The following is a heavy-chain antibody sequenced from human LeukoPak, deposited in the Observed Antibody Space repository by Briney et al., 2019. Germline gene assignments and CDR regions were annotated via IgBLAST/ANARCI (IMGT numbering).Heavy chain of an antibody. V-gene: IGHV1-18*01. J-gene: IGHJ5*02. D-gene: IGHD6-19*01. CDR2: ISAYNGNT. CDR3: ARVRYSSVRNWFDP. Sequence: ASVKVSCKASGGTFSSYGISWVRQAPGQGLEWMGWISAYNGNTNYAQKLQGRVTMTTDTSTSTAYMELRSLRSDDTAVYYCARVRYSSVRNWFDPWGQGTLVTVSS. CDR1: GGTFSSYG.